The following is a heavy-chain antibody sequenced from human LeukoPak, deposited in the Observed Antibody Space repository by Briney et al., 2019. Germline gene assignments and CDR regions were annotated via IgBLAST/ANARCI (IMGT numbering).Heavy chain of an antibody. CDR1: GGTFSSYA. CDR2: IIPILGIA. D-gene: IGHD4-17*01. Sequence: GSSVKVSCKASGGTFSSYAISWVRQAPGQGLEWMGRIIPILGIANYAQKFQGRATITADKSTSTAYMELSSLRSEDTAVYYCARAPGDHWHRPLHVDLWGRGTLVTVTS. CDR3: ARAPGDHWHRPLHVDL. J-gene: IGHJ2*01. V-gene: IGHV1-69*04.